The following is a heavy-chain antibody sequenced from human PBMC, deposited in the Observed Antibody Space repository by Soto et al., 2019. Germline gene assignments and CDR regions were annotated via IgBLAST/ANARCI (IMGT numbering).Heavy chain of an antibody. Sequence: SETRSLTCTVSGGSISSYYWSWIRQPPGKGLEWIGYIYYSGSTNYNPSLKSRVTISVDTSKNQFSLKLSSVTAADTAVYYCARLNYDFWSGYYIHYYYYMDVWGKGTTVTVSS. J-gene: IGHJ6*03. CDR3: ARLNYDFWSGYYIHYYYYMDV. CDR2: IYYSGST. CDR1: GGSISSYY. D-gene: IGHD3-3*01. V-gene: IGHV4-59*08.